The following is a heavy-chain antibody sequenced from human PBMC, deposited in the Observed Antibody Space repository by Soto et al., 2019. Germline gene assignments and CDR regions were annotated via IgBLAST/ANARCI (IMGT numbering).Heavy chain of an antibody. CDR2: ISSSSSTI. D-gene: IGHD1-20*01. Sequence: EVQLVESGGGLVQPGGSLRLSCAASGFTFSSYSMNWVRQAPGKGLEWVSYISSSSSTIYYADSVKGRFTISRDNAKNSLYLQINSLRDEDTAVYYCASIFITGLHYYYYYGMDVWGQGTTVTVSS. J-gene: IGHJ6*02. V-gene: IGHV3-48*02. CDR3: ASIFITGLHYYYYYGMDV. CDR1: GFTFSSYS.